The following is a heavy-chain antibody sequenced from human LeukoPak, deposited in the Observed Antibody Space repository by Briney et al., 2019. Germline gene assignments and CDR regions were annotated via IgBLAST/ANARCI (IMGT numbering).Heavy chain of an antibody. CDR2: ISYDGSNK. D-gene: IGHD3-22*01. V-gene: IGHV3-30*19. CDR3: ARDHKPYYDSSGYWAPGY. Sequence: QSGGSLRLSCAASGFSFTSYGMHWVRQAPGKGLEWVAVISYDGSNKYYADSVKGRFTISRDNSKNTLYLQMNSLRAEDTAVYYCARDHKPYYDSSGYWAPGYWGQGTLVTVSS. CDR1: GFSFTSYG. J-gene: IGHJ4*02.